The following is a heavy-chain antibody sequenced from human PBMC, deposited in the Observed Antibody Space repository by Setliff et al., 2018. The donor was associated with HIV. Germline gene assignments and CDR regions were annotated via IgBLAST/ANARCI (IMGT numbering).Heavy chain of an antibody. CDR1: GYTLSTYA. D-gene: IGHD6-19*01. CDR3: ARSSYKIGAVTGIDL. J-gene: IGHJ5*02. Sequence: ASVKVSCKASGYTLSTYALYWVRQAPGQRLEWMGWINSDNGNTKFSQKFQGRLTITADTTASTAYMVLSSLTSEDTAVYYCARSSYKIGAVTGIDLWGQGTVVTVSS. V-gene: IGHV1-3*01. CDR2: INSDNGNT.